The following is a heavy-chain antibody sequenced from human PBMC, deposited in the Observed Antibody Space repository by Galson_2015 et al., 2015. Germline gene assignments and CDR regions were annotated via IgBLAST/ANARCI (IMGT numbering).Heavy chain of an antibody. Sequence: SLRLSCAASGLTFSSYGMHWVRQAPGKGLEWVAFLSYDGSNKYHADSVKGRFTISRDNSKNTLYLQMNSLRVEGTAVYYCAKDPSTYYYDSSGLYYYYGMDVWGQGTTVTVSS. CDR3: AKDPSTYYYDSSGLYYYYGMDV. CDR1: GLTFSSYG. D-gene: IGHD3-22*01. CDR2: LSYDGSNK. V-gene: IGHV3-30*18. J-gene: IGHJ6*02.